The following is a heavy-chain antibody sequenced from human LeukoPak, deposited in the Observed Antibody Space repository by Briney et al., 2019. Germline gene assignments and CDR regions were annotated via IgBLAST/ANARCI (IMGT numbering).Heavy chain of an antibody. D-gene: IGHD1-26*01. V-gene: IGHV5-51*01. Sequence: GESLKISCQGSGSGFTSYWIGWVRQMPGKGLEWMGIIFPGDSDTKYSPSFQGQVTISADRSISTAFLQWSSLQASDTAMYYCARHRIGGGATTPFDYWGQGTLVTVSS. CDR2: IFPGDSDT. CDR1: GSGFTSYW. J-gene: IGHJ4*02. CDR3: ARHRIGGGATTPFDY.